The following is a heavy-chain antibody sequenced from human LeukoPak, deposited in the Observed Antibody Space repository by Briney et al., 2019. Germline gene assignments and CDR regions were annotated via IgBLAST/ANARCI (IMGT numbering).Heavy chain of an antibody. CDR1: GYTFTGYY. D-gene: IGHD6-19*01. CDR2: INPNSGGT. CDR3: ARVYSSGWALGY. Sequence: ASVKVSCKASGYTFTGYYMHWVRQAPGQGLEWMGRINPNSGGTNYAQKFQGRVTMTRDTSISTAYMELSRLRSDDTAVYYCARVYSSGWALGYWGQGTLVTVSS. J-gene: IGHJ4*02. V-gene: IGHV1-2*06.